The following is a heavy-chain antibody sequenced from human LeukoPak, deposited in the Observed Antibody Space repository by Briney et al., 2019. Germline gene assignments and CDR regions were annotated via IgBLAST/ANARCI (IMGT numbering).Heavy chain of an antibody. CDR1: GGSLSSYY. CDR3: ARSIAAAGTWFDP. CDR2: IYYSGST. D-gene: IGHD6-13*01. V-gene: IGHV4-59*08. J-gene: IGHJ5*02. Sequence: SETLSLTCTVSGGSLSSYYWSWIRQPPGKGLEWIGYIYYSGSTNYNPSLKSRVTISVDTSKNQFSLKLSSVTAADTAVYYCARSIAAAGTWFDPWGQGTLVTVSS.